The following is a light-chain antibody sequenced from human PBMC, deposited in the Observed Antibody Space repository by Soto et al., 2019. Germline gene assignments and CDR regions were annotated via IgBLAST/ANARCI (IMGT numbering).Light chain of an antibody. CDR1: QTISSSF. V-gene: IGKV3-20*01. CDR2: GSS. Sequence: EIVLTQSPGTLSLFPGERATLSCRASQTISSSFVAWYQQKPGQAPRLLIYGSSTRATGIPDRFSGSGSGTDFPLTITRLDPEDFAVYYCQQFGISPRTFGQGTKLE. J-gene: IGKJ2*01. CDR3: QQFGISPRT.